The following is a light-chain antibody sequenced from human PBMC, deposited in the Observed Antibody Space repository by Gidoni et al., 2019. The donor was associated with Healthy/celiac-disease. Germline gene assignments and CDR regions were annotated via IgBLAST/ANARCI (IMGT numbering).Light chain of an antibody. J-gene: IGLJ1*01. V-gene: IGLV1-40*01. CDR1: SSTIGAGYD. CDR2: GNS. CDR3: QSYDSSLSGSEV. Sequence: QSVLTQPPSVSAAPGQRVTISCTGSSSTIGAGYDVPWYQQLPGTAPKLLISGNSNRPSGVPDRFSGSKSGTSASLAITGLQAEDEADYYCQSYDSSLSGSEVFGSGTKVTVL.